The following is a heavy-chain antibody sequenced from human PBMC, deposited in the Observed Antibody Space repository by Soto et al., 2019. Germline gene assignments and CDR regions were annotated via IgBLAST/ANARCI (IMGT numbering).Heavy chain of an antibody. D-gene: IGHD6-6*01. J-gene: IGHJ5*02. CDR3: ARAGYNSSYHNWLDP. Sequence: QVQLVQSGAEVKKPGSSVKVSCKASGGTFSSYAISWVRLAPGQGLEWMGGILTMYGTSNYAQRFHGRVTISADKSTSTAYMELSSLTSGDTAVYYCARAGYNSSYHNWLDPWGQGTLVTVSS. CDR2: ILTMYGTS. V-gene: IGHV1-69*06. CDR1: GGTFSSYA.